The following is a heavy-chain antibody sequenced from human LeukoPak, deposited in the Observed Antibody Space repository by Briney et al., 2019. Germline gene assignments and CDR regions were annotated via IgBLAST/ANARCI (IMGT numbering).Heavy chain of an antibody. CDR1: GYTFTGYY. V-gene: IGHV1-2*02. Sequence: GASVKVSCKASGYTFTGYYMHWVRQAPGQGLEWMGWINPNSGGTNYAQKFQGRVTMTRDTSISTAYMELSRLRSDDTAVYYCARDQWGDGYNHDYWGQGTLVTVSS. CDR2: INPNSGGT. CDR3: ARDQWGDGYNHDY. D-gene: IGHD5-12*01. J-gene: IGHJ4*02.